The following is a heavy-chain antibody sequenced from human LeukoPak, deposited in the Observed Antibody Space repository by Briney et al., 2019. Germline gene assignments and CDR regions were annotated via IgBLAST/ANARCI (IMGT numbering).Heavy chain of an antibody. Sequence: PGGSLRLSCAASGFTFSSYAMSWVRQAPGKGLEWVSAISGSGGSTYYADSVKGRFTISRDNSKNTLYLQMNSLRAEDTAVYYCAQDRNTMIVVDPYDAFDIWGQGTMVTVSS. CDR1: GFTFSSYA. CDR3: AQDRNTMIVVDPYDAFDI. J-gene: IGHJ3*02. CDR2: ISGSGGST. D-gene: IGHD3-22*01. V-gene: IGHV3-23*01.